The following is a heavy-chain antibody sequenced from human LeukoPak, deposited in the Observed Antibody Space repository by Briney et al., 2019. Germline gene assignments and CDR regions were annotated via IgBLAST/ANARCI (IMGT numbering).Heavy chain of an antibody. D-gene: IGHD6-19*01. Sequence: GGSLRLSCAASGFTFSSYAMSWVRQAPGKGLEWVSAISGSGGSTYYADSVKGRFTISRDNSKNTLYLQMNSLRAEDTAVYYCAKRSGYTTGCFSDFWGQGTLVIVSS. CDR2: ISGSGGST. V-gene: IGHV3-23*01. CDR1: GFTFSSYA. CDR3: AKRSGYTTGCFSDF. J-gene: IGHJ4*02.